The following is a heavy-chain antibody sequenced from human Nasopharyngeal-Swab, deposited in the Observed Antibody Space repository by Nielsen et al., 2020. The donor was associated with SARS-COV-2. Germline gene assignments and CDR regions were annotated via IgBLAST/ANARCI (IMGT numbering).Heavy chain of an antibody. V-gene: IGHV3-7*03. Sequence: GESLKISCAASGFTFSSYWMSWVRQAPGKGLEWVANIKQDGSEKYYVDSVKGRFTISRDNAKNSLYLQMNSLRAEDTAVYYCARDRSTHYGMDVWGQGTTVTVSS. CDR3: ARDRSTHYGMDV. D-gene: IGHD2-2*01. J-gene: IGHJ6*02. CDR2: IKQDGSEK. CDR1: GFTFSSYW.